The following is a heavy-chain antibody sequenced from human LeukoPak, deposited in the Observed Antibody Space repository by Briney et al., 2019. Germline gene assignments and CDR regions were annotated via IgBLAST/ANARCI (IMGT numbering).Heavy chain of an antibody. J-gene: IGHJ5*02. Sequence: SQTLSLTCTVSGGPISSGGYYWSWIRQHPGKGLEWIGYIYYSGSTYYNPSLKSRVTISVDTSKNQFSLKLSSVTAADTAVYYCARAALSLVWFDPWGQGTLVTVSS. CDR1: GGPISSGGYY. D-gene: IGHD2/OR15-2a*01. CDR2: IYYSGST. V-gene: IGHV4-31*03. CDR3: ARAALSLVWFDP.